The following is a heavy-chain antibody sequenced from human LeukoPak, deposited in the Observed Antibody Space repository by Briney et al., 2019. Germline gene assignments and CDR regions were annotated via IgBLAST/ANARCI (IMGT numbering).Heavy chain of an antibody. J-gene: IGHJ3*02. CDR1: GFTLSSYW. Sequence: GGSLRLSCAASGFTLSSYWMSWVRQAPGKGLEWVANIKQDGSEKNYVDSVKGRFTISRDNAKNSLYLQMNSLRAEDTAVYYCARVWQPRRGGWYSPDDAFDIWGQGTMVTVSS. CDR2: IKQDGSEK. D-gene: IGHD6-19*01. CDR3: ARVWQPRRGGWYSPDDAFDI. V-gene: IGHV3-7*04.